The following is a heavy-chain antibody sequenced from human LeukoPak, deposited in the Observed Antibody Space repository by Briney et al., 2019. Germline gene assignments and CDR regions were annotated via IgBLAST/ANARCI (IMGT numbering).Heavy chain of an antibody. Sequence: ASVKVSCKASGYTFTSYGISWVRQAPGQGLEWMGWISAYNGNTNYAQKLQGRVTVTTDTSTSTAYMELRSLRSDDTAVYYCARDTGYCSSTSCYDGKFADYWGQGTLVTVSS. V-gene: IGHV1-18*01. CDR2: ISAYNGNT. CDR3: ARDTGYCSSTSCYDGKFADY. CDR1: GYTFTSYG. D-gene: IGHD2-2*01. J-gene: IGHJ4*02.